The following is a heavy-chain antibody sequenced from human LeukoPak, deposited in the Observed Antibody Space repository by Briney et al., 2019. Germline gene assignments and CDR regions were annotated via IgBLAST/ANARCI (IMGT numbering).Heavy chain of an antibody. J-gene: IGHJ4*02. Sequence: SETLSLTCAVYGGSFSAYYWSWIRQPPGKGLEWIGEINHSGSTNYNPSLKSRVTMSVDTSKNQFSLKLSSVTAADTAVYYCARESVVADTDFDYWGQGTLVTVSS. V-gene: IGHV4-34*01. CDR1: GGSFSAYY. CDR2: INHSGST. CDR3: ARESVVADTDFDY. D-gene: IGHD2-15*01.